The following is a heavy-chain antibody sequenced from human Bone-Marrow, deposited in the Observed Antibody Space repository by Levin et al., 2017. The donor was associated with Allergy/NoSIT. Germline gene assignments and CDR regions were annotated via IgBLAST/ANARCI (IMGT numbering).Heavy chain of an antibody. J-gene: IGHJ5*01. CDR1: GGFIASSSYY. CDR2: VYYTGST. Sequence: NASETLSLTCAVSGGFIASSSYYWAWIRQPPGKGLEWIGTVYYTGSTHYHPSLNSRVIMTVDTSQNQFSLKLTSVTAADTAVYFCARKGTPGLNGFDSWGQGILVTVSS. V-gene: IGHV4-39*07. D-gene: IGHD3/OR15-3a*01. CDR3: ARKGTPGLNGFDS.